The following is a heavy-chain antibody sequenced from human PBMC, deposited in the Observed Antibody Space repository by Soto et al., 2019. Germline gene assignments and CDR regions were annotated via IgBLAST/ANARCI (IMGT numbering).Heavy chain of an antibody. D-gene: IGHD2-21*02. Sequence: QVQLAESGGGVVQPGRSLRLSCAASGFTFRSYGMHWVRQAPGKGLEWVAVTSYDGSHKYYADSVKGRSTISRDNSKNPLHLQMNSLKLEDAAVYYCAKETLPYCGGDCYSGGMDVWGQGTTVTVSS. CDR1: GFTFRSYG. CDR2: TSYDGSHK. CDR3: AKETLPYCGGDCYSGGMDV. J-gene: IGHJ6*02. V-gene: IGHV3-30*18.